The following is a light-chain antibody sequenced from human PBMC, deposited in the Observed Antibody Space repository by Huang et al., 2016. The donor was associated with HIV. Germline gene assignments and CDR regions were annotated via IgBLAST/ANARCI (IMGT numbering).Light chain of an antibody. V-gene: IGKV1-39*01. J-gene: IGKJ5*01. CDR2: AAS. Sequence: DIQMTQSPSSLSASVGDRVTITCRASQSICSYLNWYQQKPGKAPKLLIYAASSLQSGVPSRFSGSGSGTDFTLTISSLQPEDFATYYCQQSYSTLGITFGQGTRLEMK. CDR3: QQSYSTLGIT. CDR1: QSICSY.